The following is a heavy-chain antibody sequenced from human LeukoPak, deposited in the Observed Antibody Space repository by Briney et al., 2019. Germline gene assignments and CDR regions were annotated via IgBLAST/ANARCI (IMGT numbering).Heavy chain of an antibody. CDR1: GGSFSGYY. CDR3: ARVLDYDILTGYYPQIDY. CDR2: INHSGST. J-gene: IGHJ4*02. Sequence: SETLSLTCAVYGGSFSGYYWSWIRQPPGKGLEWIGEINHSGSTNYNPSLKSRVTISVDTSKNQFSLKLSSVTAADTAVYYCARVLDYDILTGYYPQIDYWGQGTLVTVSS. V-gene: IGHV4-34*01. D-gene: IGHD3-9*01.